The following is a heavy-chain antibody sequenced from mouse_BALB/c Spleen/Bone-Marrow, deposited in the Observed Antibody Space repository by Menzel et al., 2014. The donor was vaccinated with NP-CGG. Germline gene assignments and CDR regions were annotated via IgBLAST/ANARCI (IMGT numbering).Heavy chain of an antibody. D-gene: IGHD1-1*01. CDR2: INPGSSTI. CDR1: GFDFSRYW. Sequence: EVKLLESGGGLVQPGGSLILSCAASGFDFSRYWMSWARQAPGKGQEWIGEINPGSSTINYTPSLKDKFIIFRDNAKKTLYLQINKVRSEDTALYYCARLGCYGYFAYWGQGTTLTVSS. CDR3: ARLGCYGYFAY. J-gene: IGHJ2*01. V-gene: IGHV4-2*02.